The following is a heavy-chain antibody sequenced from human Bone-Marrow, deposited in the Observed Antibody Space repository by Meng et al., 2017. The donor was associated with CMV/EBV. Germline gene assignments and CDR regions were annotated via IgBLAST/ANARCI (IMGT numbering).Heavy chain of an antibody. Sequence: ASVKVSCKASGYTFTTFDINWVRQAPGQGLEWMGWISAYNGNTNYAQKLQGRVTMTTDTSTSTAYMELRSLRSDDTAVYYCARLRYFDWSTHYYYGMDVWGQGTTVTVSS. CDR2: ISAYNGNT. CDR3: ARLRYFDWSTHYYYGMDV. J-gene: IGHJ6*02. CDR1: GYTFTTFD. V-gene: IGHV1-18*01. D-gene: IGHD3-9*01.